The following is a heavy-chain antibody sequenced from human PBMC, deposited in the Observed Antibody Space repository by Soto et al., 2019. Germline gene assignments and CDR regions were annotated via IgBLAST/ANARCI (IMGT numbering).Heavy chain of an antibody. CDR2: IIPIFGTA. D-gene: IGHD2-2*03. V-gene: IGHV1-69*13. CDR3: ARDGYCSSTSCYSTLYYYGMDV. CDR1: GGTFSSYA. J-gene: IGHJ6*02. Sequence: SVKVSCKASGGTFSSYAISWVRQAPGQGLEWMGGIIPIFGTANYAQKFQGRVTITADESTSTAYMELSSLRSEDTAVYYCARDGYCSSTSCYSTLYYYGMDVWGQGTTVTVSS.